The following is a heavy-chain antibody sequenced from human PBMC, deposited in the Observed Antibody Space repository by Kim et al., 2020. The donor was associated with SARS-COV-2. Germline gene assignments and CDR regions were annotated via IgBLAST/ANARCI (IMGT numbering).Heavy chain of an antibody. D-gene: IGHD3-10*01. V-gene: IGHV4-31*03. CDR3: ARFEGIMYYYYYGMDV. CDR1: GGSISSGGYY. CDR2: IYYSGST. J-gene: IGHJ6*02. Sequence: SETLSLTCTVSGGSISSGGYYWSWIRQHPGKGLEWIGYIYYSGSTYYNPSLKSRVTISVDTSKNQFSLKLSSVTAADTAVYYCARFEGIMYYYYYGMDVWGQGTTVTVSS.